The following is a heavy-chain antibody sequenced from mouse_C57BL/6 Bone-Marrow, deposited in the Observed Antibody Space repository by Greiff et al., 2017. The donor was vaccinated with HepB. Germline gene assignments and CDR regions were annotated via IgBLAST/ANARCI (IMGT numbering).Heavy chain of an antibody. CDR1: GYTFTGYW. CDR2: ILPGSGST. V-gene: IGHV1-9*01. D-gene: IGHD1-1*01. J-gene: IGHJ1*03. Sequence: VQLQQSGAELMKPGASVKLSCKATGYTFTGYWIEWVKQRPGHGLEWIGEILPGSGSTNYNEKFKGKATFTADTSSNTAYMQLSSLTTEDSAIYYCARGLHYYGSSYWYFDVWGTGTTVTVSS. CDR3: ARGLHYYGSSYWYFDV.